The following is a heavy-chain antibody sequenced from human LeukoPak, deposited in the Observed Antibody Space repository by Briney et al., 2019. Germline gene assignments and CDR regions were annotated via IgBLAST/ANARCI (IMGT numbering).Heavy chain of an antibody. CDR2: ISSSSSYI. CDR3: AKGVSYSSSSTWYFDL. V-gene: IGHV3-21*01. D-gene: IGHD6-6*01. Sequence: GGSLRLSCAASGLTFSSYSMNWVRQAPGKGLEWVSSISSSSSYIYYADSVKGRFTISRDNAKNSLYLQMNSLRAEDTAVYYCAKGVSYSSSSTWYFDLWGRGTLVTVSS. J-gene: IGHJ2*01. CDR1: GLTFSSYS.